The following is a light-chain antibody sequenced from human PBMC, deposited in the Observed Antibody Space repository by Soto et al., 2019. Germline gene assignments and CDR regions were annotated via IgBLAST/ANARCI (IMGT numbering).Light chain of an antibody. CDR1: SSNIGAGYD. V-gene: IGLV1-40*01. CDR3: QSYDSSLSAL. CDR2: GNS. J-gene: IGLJ3*02. Sequence: QAVVAQPPSLSGAPGQRVTISCTGSSSNIGAGYDVHWYQQLPGTAPKLLIYGNSNRPSGVPDRFSGSKSGTSASLAITGLQAEDEADYYCQSYDSSLSALFGGGTQLTVL.